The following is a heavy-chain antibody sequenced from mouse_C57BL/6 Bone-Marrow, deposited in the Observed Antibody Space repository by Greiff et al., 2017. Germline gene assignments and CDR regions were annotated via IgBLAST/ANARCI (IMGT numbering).Heavy chain of an antibody. V-gene: IGHV1-55*01. CDR3: ASQRAPYYYAMDY. Sequence: QVQLKQPGAELVKPGASVKMSCKASGYTFTSYWITWVKQRPGQGLEWIGDIYPGSGSTNYNEKFKSKATLTVDTSSSTAYMQLSSLTSEDSAVYYCASQRAPYYYAMDYWGQGTSVTVSS. CDR2: IYPGSGST. J-gene: IGHJ4*01. D-gene: IGHD3-3*01. CDR1: GYTFTSYW.